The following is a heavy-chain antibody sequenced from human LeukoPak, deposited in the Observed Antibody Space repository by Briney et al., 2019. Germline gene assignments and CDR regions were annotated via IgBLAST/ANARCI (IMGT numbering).Heavy chain of an antibody. Sequence: GGSLRLSCAASGFTFSSYWMHWVRQAPGKGLVWVSRISTDASSTTYADSVKGRFTISRDNSKNTLYLQMNSLRAKDTAVYYCARESSSSSEAYYYYYMDVWGKGTTVTVSS. CDR1: GFTFSSYW. J-gene: IGHJ6*03. CDR3: ARESSSSSEAYYYYYMDV. V-gene: IGHV3-74*01. D-gene: IGHD6-6*01. CDR2: ISTDASST.